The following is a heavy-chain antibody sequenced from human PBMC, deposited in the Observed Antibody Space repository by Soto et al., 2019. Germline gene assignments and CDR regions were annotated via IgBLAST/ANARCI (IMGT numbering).Heavy chain of an antibody. J-gene: IGHJ4*02. CDR1: GGSISDDTYY. V-gene: IGHV4-61*01. CDR3: ASPTRYTSGWFYFDY. D-gene: IGHD6-19*01. Sequence: SETLSLTCTVSGGSISDDTYYWSWIRQPPGKGLEWIGYFYYSGTSSYNPSLKSRVTISVDTSKNQFSPKLSSVTAADTAVYYCASPTRYTSGWFYFDYWGQGTQVTVSS. CDR2: FYYSGTS.